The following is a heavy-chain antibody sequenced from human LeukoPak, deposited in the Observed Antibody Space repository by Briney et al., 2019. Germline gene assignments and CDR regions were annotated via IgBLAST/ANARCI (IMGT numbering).Heavy chain of an antibody. J-gene: IGHJ3*02. CDR1: GFTFSSYA. V-gene: IGHV3-23*01. CDR3: AKDLFNSNDAFDI. D-gene: IGHD6-13*01. CDR2: IRGSGDST. Sequence: GGSLRLSCAASGFTFSSYAMSWVRQAPGKGLEWVSAIRGSGDSTYYADPVKGRFTISRDNSKNTLYLQMNSLRAEDTAVYYCAKDLFNSNDAFDIWGQGTMVTVSS.